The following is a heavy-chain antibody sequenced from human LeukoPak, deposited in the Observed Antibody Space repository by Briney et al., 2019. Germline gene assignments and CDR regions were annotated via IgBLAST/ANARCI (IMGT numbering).Heavy chain of an antibody. CDR3: ARDQGGVGY. J-gene: IGHJ4*02. D-gene: IGHD3-16*01. CDR2: ISSSSSTI. CDR1: GFTLSSYE. Sequence: GGSLRLSCAASGFTLSSYEMNWVRQAPGKGLEWVSYISSSSSTIYYADSVKGRFTISRDNAKNSLYLQMNSLRAEDTAVYYCARDQGGVGYWGQGTLVTVSS. V-gene: IGHV3-48*03.